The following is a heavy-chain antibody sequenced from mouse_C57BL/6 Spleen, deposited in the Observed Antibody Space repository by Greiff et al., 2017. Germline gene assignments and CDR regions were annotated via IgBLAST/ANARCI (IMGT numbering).Heavy chain of an antibody. J-gene: IGHJ4*01. Sequence: EVHLVESGGGLVKPGGSLKLSCAASGFTFSDYGMHWVRQAPEKGLEWVAYISSGSSTIYYADTVKGRFTISRDNAKNTLFLQMTSLRSEDTAMYYCARRTSLLLLCAMDYWGQGTSVTVSS. D-gene: IGHD2-1*01. CDR2: ISSGSSTI. CDR1: GFTFSDYG. V-gene: IGHV5-17*01. CDR3: ARRTSLLLLCAMDY.